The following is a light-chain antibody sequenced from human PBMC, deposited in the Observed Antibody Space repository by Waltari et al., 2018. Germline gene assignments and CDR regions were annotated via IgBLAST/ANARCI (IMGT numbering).Light chain of an antibody. J-gene: IGKJ5*01. CDR3: QQYFTTLPVT. V-gene: IGKV4-1*01. CDR2: CAS. CDR1: KSVLYSANNKNQ. Sequence: DIVMTQSPDSLAVSLGERATISCKSSKSVLYSANNKNQLAWYQQKPGQPPKLLIYCASTRESGVPDRFSGSGSGTDFTLTISSLQAEDVAVYYCQQYFTTLPVTFGQGTRLEIK.